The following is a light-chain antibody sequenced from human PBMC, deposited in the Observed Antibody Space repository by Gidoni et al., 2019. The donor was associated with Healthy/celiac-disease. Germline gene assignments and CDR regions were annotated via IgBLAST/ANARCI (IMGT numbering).Light chain of an antibody. Sequence: DIQMTQSPSTLSASVGDRVTITCPASQSISSWLAWYQQKPGKAPKLLIYDASSLESGVPSRFSGSGSGTEFTLTISSLQPDDFATYYCQQYNSPVTFGQGTKLEIK. CDR3: QQYNSPVT. V-gene: IGKV1-5*01. J-gene: IGKJ2*01. CDR2: DAS. CDR1: QSISSW.